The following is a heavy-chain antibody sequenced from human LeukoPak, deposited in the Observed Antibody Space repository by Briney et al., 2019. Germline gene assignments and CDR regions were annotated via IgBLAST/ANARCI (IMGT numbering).Heavy chain of an antibody. CDR3: SKDPNGDYVGAFDM. D-gene: IGHD4-17*01. Sequence: GGSLRLSCTASGLTFSNYATTWVRQAPGKGLEWVSSITGSGRGTYYADSVKGRFSVPRDNSQNTVFLHMNSLRADDTALYYCSKDPNGDYVGAFDMWGPGTMVTVSS. V-gene: IGHV3-23*01. J-gene: IGHJ3*02. CDR1: GLTFSNYA. CDR2: ITGSGRGT.